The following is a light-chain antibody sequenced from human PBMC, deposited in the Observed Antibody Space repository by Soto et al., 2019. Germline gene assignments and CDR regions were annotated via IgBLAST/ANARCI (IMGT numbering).Light chain of an antibody. J-gene: IGKJ5*01. Sequence: IHMTQSPSTLSGSVGDRGTITCRASQTISSWLAWYQQKPGKAPKLLIYKASTLKSGVPSRFSGSGSGTEFTLTISSLQPDDFATHYCQQYNSYPWTFGQGTRLEIK. V-gene: IGKV1-5*03. CDR3: QQYNSYPWT. CDR2: KAS. CDR1: QTISSW.